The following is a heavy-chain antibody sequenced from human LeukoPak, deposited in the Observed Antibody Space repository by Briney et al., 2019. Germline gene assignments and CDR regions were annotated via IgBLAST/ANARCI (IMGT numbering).Heavy chain of an antibody. Sequence: GGSLRLSCAASGFTFSSYSMNWVRQAPGKGLEWVSSISSSSSYIYYADSVKGRFTISRDNAKNSLYLQMNSLRAEDTAVYYCAKGPGIILGWFDPWGQGTLVTVSS. CDR3: AKGPGIILGWFDP. J-gene: IGHJ5*02. CDR1: GFTFSSYS. D-gene: IGHD3-16*01. CDR2: ISSSSSYI. V-gene: IGHV3-21*04.